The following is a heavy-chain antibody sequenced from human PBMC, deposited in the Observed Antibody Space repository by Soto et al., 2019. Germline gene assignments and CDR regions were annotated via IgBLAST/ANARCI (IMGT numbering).Heavy chain of an antibody. CDR2: IYYSGST. J-gene: IGHJ6*02. Sequence: PSETLSLTCTVSGGSISSYYWSWIRQPPGKGLEWIGYIYYSGSTNYNPSLKSRVTISVDTSKNQFSLKLSSVTAADTAVYYCARSYPTYSYYGMDVWGQGTTVTVS. D-gene: IGHD2-2*01. V-gene: IGHV4-59*01. CDR1: GGSISSYY. CDR3: ARSYPTYSYYGMDV.